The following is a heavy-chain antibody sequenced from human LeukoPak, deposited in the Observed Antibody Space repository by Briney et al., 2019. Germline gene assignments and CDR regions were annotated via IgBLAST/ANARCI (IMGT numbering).Heavy chain of an antibody. D-gene: IGHD3-3*01. CDR3: ARGIWSGHYHFDS. J-gene: IGHJ4*02. Sequence: ASVNVSCKASGFTFTNYAMQWVRQAPGHRPGWMGWINAGNGHTSYSQRFQGRVTITRDTSASTVYMELSSLRFEDTAVYYCARGIWSGHYHFDSWGQGTLVTVSS. CDR1: GFTFTNYA. CDR2: INAGNGHT. V-gene: IGHV1-3*01.